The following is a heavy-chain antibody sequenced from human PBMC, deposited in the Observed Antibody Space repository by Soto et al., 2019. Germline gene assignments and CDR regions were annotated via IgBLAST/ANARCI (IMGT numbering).Heavy chain of an antibody. CDR3: ARGEPTYYDILTCRDAFDI. Sequence: QVQLVESGGGVVQPGRSLRLSCAASGFTFSSYAMHWVRQAPGKGLEWVAVISYDGSNKYYADSVKGRFTISRDNSKNTLYLQMNSLRAEDTAVYYCARGEPTYYDILTCRDAFDIWGQGTMVTVSS. J-gene: IGHJ3*02. D-gene: IGHD3-9*01. CDR1: GFTFSSYA. V-gene: IGHV3-30-3*01. CDR2: ISYDGSNK.